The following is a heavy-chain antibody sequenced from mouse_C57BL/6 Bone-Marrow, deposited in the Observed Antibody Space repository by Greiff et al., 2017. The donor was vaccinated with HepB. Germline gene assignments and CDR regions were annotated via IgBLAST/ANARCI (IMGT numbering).Heavy chain of an antibody. V-gene: IGHV14-4*01. CDR2: IDPENGDT. Sequence: EVKLVESGAELVRPGASVKLSRTASGFNIKDDYMHWVKQRPEQGLEWIGWIDPENGDTEYASKFQGKATITADTSSNTAYLQLSSLTSEDTAVYYCTTFDYDGAMDYWGQGTSVTVSS. D-gene: IGHD2-4*01. J-gene: IGHJ4*01. CDR1: GFNIKDDY. CDR3: TTFDYDGAMDY.